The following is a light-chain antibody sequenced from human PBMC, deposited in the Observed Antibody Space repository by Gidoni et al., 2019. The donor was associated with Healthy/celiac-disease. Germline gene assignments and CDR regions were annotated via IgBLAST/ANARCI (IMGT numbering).Light chain of an antibody. V-gene: IGKV1-33*01. J-gene: IGKJ4*01. CDR2: DAS. CDR3: QQYDNRPPT. CDR1: QDISNY. Sequence: IPLNQSPSSLSASVGDRVTITCQASQDISNYLNWYQQKPGKAPKLLIYDASNLETGVPARFSGSGSGTDFTFTISSLQPEDIATYYCQQYDNRPPTFGGGTKVEIK.